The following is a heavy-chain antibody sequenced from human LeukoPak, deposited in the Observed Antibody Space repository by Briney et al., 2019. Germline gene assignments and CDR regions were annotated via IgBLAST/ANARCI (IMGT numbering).Heavy chain of an antibody. CDR3: ATILLYSSHMDV. V-gene: IGHV4-39*01. J-gene: IGHJ6*03. D-gene: IGHD3-10*01. CDR1: GRAITSRNYD. CDR2: IFYSGGI. Sequence: SETLSLACTVSGRAITSRNYDWGWIRQPPGKGLEVIGSIFYSGGIYCNRCLKTRLNISVDTSRNQFSLKLSSVPAADTALYYCATILLYSSHMDVWRKGTTVNVSS.